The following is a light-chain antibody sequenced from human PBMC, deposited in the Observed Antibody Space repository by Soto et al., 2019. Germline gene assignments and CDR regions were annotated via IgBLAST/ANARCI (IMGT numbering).Light chain of an antibody. CDR2: EAT. CDR1: SNDVGRYNL. Sequence: QSALTQPASVSGSPEQSITISCTGTSNDVGRYNLVSWYLQHPGKAPKVMIYEATKRPSGVSNRFSGSKSGNTASLTISGLQAEDEADYYCCAYAGSGSVVFGGGTKLTVL. V-gene: IGLV2-23*01. CDR3: CAYAGSGSVV. J-gene: IGLJ3*02.